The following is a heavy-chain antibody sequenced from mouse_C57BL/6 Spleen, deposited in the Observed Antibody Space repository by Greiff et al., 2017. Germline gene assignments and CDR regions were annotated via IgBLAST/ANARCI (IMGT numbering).Heavy chain of an antibody. V-gene: IGHV14-4*01. CDR2: IDPENGDT. J-gene: IGHJ2*01. CDR1: GFNIKDDY. Sequence: EVQRVESGAELVRPGASVKLSCTASGFNIKDDYMHWVKQRPEQGLEWIGWIDPENGDTEYASKFQGKATITADTSSNTAYLQLSSLTSEDTAVYYCTTWGYFDYWGQGTTLTVSS. CDR3: TTWGYFDY.